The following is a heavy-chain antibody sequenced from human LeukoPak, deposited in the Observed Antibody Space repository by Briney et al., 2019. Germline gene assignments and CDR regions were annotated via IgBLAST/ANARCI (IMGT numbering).Heavy chain of an antibody. Sequence: GGSLRLSCAASGLTFSSYAMSWVRQAPGKGLEWVSAISGSGGSTYYADSVKGRFTISRDNSKNTLYLQMNSLRAEDTAVYYCAKDQAVAAPGDYYYYGMDVWGKGTTVTVSS. CDR1: GLTFSSYA. CDR2: ISGSGGST. CDR3: AKDQAVAAPGDYYYYGMDV. J-gene: IGHJ6*04. D-gene: IGHD6-19*01. V-gene: IGHV3-23*01.